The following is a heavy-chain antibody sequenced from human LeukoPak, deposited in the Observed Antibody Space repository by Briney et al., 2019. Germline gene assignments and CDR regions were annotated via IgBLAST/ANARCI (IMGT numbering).Heavy chain of an antibody. CDR2: SHPGDSDT. D-gene: IGHD3-22*01. CDR1: QYTFTSTW. V-gene: IGHV5-51*01. CDR3: ARLPVDSSGYLLDY. J-gene: IGHJ4*02. Sequence: GESLRISCKDSQYTFTSTWIAWVRQMPGKGLEWMGISHPGDSDTRYSPSFEGHVTISADKSTGTAYLQWSSLKASDIAMYYCARLPVDSSGYLLDYWGQGTLVTVSS.